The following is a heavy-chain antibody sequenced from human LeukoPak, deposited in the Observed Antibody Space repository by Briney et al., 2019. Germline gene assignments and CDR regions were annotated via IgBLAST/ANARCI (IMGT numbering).Heavy chain of an antibody. D-gene: IGHD3-10*02. CDR1: GFTFSNYG. V-gene: IGHV3-30*19. Sequence: GRSLRLSCAAPGFTFSNYGMHWVRQAPGKGLEWVTLISYDGSDKYYADSVRGRFTISRDNSKNTLYLQMNSLRAEDTALYYCAKDLSSGSSIYGMDVWGQGTTVTVSS. CDR2: ISYDGSDK. CDR3: AKDLSSGSSIYGMDV. J-gene: IGHJ6*02.